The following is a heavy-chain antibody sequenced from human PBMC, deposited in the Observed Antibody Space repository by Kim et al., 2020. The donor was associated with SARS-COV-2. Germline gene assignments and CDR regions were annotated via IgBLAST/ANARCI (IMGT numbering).Heavy chain of an antibody. CDR3: ARVIQQWLWLDV. J-gene: IGHJ6*02. CDR2: IGTAGET. D-gene: IGHD5-18*01. CDR1: GLTFGGHD. V-gene: IGHV3-13*04. Sequence: GGSLRLSCAASGLTFGGHDMHWVRQGSGKGLEWVSAIGTAGETFYSGSVKGRFIISRENGRNSLFLQMDSLKVGDTAVYYCARVIQQWLWLDVWGQGTTVSVS.